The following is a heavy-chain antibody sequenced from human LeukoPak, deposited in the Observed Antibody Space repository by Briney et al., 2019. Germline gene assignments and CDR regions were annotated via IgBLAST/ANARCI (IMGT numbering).Heavy chain of an antibody. CDR1: GFSINTSSYY. Sequence: PSETLSLTCTVSGFSINTSSYYWGWIRQPPGKGLEWIGSVYYSGSTYYNPSLRSRVTISVGTSKNQFSLKLSSVTAADTAVYYCARRRSSWYYVDFWGQGTLVTVSS. V-gene: IGHV4-39*01. J-gene: IGHJ4*02. CDR3: ARRRSSWYYVDF. D-gene: IGHD6-13*01. CDR2: VYYSGST.